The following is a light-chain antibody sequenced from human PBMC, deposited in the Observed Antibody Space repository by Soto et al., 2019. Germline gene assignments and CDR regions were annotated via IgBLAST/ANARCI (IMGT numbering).Light chain of an antibody. J-gene: IGKJ4*01. CDR1: QDISDY. V-gene: IGKV1-9*01. Sequence: DMQMTQSPSSLSASVGDRVTITCRASQDISDYLAWYQQRPGKAPKLLIYAASTLQSGVPSRFSGSGSGTEFTLTISSLQPEDFATYSCQQLNSYPLTFGGGTKVDIK. CDR2: AAS. CDR3: QQLNSYPLT.